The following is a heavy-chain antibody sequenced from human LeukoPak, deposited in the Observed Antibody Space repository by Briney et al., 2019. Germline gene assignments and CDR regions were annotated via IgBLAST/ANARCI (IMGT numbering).Heavy chain of an antibody. D-gene: IGHD5-12*01. CDR2: IYYSGST. CDR3: ARYDYYYYYGMDV. J-gene: IGHJ6*04. CDR1: GGSISSYY. Sequence: SETLSLTCTVSGGSISSYYWSWIRQPPGKGLEWIGYIYYSGSTNYNPSLKSRVTISVDTSKNQFSLKLSSVTAADTAVYYCARYDYYYYYGMDVWGKGTTGTVSS. V-gene: IGHV4-59*12.